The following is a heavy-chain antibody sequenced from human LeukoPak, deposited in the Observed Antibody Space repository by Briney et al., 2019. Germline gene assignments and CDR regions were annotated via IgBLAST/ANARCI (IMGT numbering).Heavy chain of an antibody. V-gene: IGHV3-23*01. CDR3: ARDLSTISTWSYFDY. CDR1: GFTFSSYA. Sequence: AGGSLRLSCAASGFTFSSYAMSWVRQAPGKGLEWVSAISGSGGSTYYADSVKGRFTISRDNAKNSLYLQLNSLRAEDTAVYFCARDLSTISTWSYFDYWGQGTLVTVSS. CDR2: ISGSGGST. J-gene: IGHJ4*02. D-gene: IGHD3-3*02.